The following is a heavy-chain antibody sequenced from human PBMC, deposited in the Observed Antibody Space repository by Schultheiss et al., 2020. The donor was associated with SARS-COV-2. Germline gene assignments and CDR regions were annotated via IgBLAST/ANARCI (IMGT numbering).Heavy chain of an antibody. J-gene: IGHJ6*03. CDR1: GGTFSSYA. V-gene: IGHV1-69*06. CDR3: ARGRVGATPMVRDYYYYYYMDV. D-gene: IGHD1-26*01. CDR2: IIPIFGTA. Sequence: SVKVSCKASGGTFSSYAISWVRQAPGQGLEWMGGIIPIFGTANYAQKFQGRVTITADKSTSTAYMELSSLRSEDTAVYYCARGRVGATPMVRDYYYYYYMDVWGKGTTVTVSS.